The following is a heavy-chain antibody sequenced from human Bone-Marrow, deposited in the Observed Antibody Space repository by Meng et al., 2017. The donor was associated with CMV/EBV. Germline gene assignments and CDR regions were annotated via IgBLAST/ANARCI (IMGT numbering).Heavy chain of an antibody. V-gene: IGHV4-4*02. D-gene: IGHD5-12*01. CDR2: IYHSGST. J-gene: IGHJ5*02. CDR1: ISSSNW. Sequence: ISSSNWWSWGRQPPGKGLEWIGEIYHSGSTNYNPSLKSRVTISVDKSKSQFSLKLSSVTAADTAVYYCASSRGGRSGYSGYVHWFDPWGQGTLVTVSS. CDR3: ASSRGGRSGYSGYVHWFDP.